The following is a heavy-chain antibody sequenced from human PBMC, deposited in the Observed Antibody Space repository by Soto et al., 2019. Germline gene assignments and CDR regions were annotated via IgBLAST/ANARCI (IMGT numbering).Heavy chain of an antibody. J-gene: IGHJ6*03. CDR2: MNPNSGNT. V-gene: IGHV1-8*01. CDR3: ARVSYLDV. CDR1: GYTFTNYD. Sequence: ASVKVSCKASGYTFTNYDINWVRQATGQGPEWMGWMNPNSGNTGYAQKFQGRVTMTRNTSISTAYMEVRSLRSEDTAVYYCARVSYLDVWGKGTTVTVSS.